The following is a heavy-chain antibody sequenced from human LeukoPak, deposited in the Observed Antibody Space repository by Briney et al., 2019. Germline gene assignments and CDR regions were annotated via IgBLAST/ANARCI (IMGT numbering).Heavy chain of an antibody. V-gene: IGHV4-59*01. J-gene: IGHJ4*02. CDR2: IYYSGST. CDR1: GGSISSYY. Sequence: PSETLSLTCTVSGGSISSYYWSWIRQPPGKGLEWIGYIYYSGSTNYNPSLKSRVTISVDTSKNQFSLKLSSVTAADTAVYYCARGYYDFWSGYFDYWGQGTLVTVSS. D-gene: IGHD3-3*01. CDR3: ARGYYDFWSGYFDY.